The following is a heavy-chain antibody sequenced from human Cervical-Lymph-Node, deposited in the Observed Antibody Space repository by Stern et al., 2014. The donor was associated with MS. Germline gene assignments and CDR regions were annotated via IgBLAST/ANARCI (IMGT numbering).Heavy chain of an antibody. CDR3: AKDIDYGDYGWYYFDY. J-gene: IGHJ4*02. Sequence: EVQLEESGGGLALPGGSLRLSCAASGFKFASYALTWVRRAPGKGLGWVASIGGRVGTSDYADSVKGRFTISRDNYKNTVYLQMNSLRADDTATYYCAKDIDYGDYGWYYFDYWGQGTPVTVSS. D-gene: IGHD4-17*01. V-gene: IGHV3-23*04. CDR2: IGGRVGTS. CDR1: GFKFASYA.